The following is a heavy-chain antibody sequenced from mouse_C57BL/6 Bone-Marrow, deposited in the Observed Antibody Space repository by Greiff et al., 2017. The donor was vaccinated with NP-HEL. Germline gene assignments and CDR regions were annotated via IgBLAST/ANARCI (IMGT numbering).Heavy chain of an antibody. CDR3: VYYDYDRSLFDY. D-gene: IGHD2-4*01. J-gene: IGHJ2*01. CDR2: IYPRSGNT. V-gene: IGHV1-81*01. CDR1: GYTFTSYG. Sequence: VQVVESGAELARPGASVKLSCKASGYTFTSYGISWVKQRTGQGLEWIGEIYPRSGNTYYNEKFKGKATLTADKSSSTAYMELRSLTSEDSAVYFCVYYDYDRSLFDYWGQGTTLTVSS.